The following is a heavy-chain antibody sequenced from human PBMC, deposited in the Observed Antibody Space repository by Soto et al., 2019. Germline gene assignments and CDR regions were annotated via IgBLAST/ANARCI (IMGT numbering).Heavy chain of an antibody. CDR3: AKDREFDYYSGMDV. Sequence: DKGLEWVAVISYDGSNEYYAESVKGRFTISRDNSKNTLYLQMNSLRAEDTAVYYCAKDREFDYYSGMDVWGHGTTVTVSS. D-gene: IGHD3-10*01. J-gene: IGHJ6*02. V-gene: IGHV3-30*18. CDR2: ISYDGSNE.